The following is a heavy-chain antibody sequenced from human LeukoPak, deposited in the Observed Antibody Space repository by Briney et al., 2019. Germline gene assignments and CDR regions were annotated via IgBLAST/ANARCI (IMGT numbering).Heavy chain of an antibody. D-gene: IGHD6-19*01. V-gene: IGHV1-18*01. CDR2: NSAWNGDT. Sequence: ASVKVSCKASGSTFTSHSTSWVRQAPGQGLEWMGWNSAWNGDTNYAQNFQGRITMTTDASTTTAYMELRSLTSDDTAVYYCARDPSNSSGRYEYFDYWGQGTLVTVSS. J-gene: IGHJ4*02. CDR3: ARDPSNSSGRYEYFDY. CDR1: GSTFTSHS.